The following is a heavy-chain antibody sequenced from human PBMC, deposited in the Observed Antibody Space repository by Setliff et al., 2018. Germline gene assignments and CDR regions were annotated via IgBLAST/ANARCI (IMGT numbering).Heavy chain of an antibody. Sequence: GGSLRLSCVGSGFSFSNYYMSWVRQAPGKGLEWVSSFGLTSYYIYYADSVKGRFTISRDNAKTSLYLQMDSLRAEDTAVYFCARSPGWIPWFDSWGQGTLVTVSS. CDR2: FGLTSYYI. D-gene: IGHD5-18*01. V-gene: IGHV3-21*01. J-gene: IGHJ5*01. CDR3: ARSPGWIPWFDS. CDR1: GFSFSNYY.